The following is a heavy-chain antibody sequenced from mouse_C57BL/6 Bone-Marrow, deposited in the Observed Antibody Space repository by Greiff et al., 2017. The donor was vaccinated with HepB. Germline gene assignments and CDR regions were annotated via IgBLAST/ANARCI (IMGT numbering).Heavy chain of an antibody. V-gene: IGHV5-12*01. Sequence: EVQGVESGGGLVQPGGSLKLSCAASGFTFSDYYMYWVRQTPEKRLEWVAYISNGGGSTYYPDTVKGRFTISRDNAKNTLYLQMSRLKSEDTAMYYCARHNYSNYLYYAMDYWGQGTSVTVSS. D-gene: IGHD2-5*01. CDR2: ISNGGGST. CDR3: ARHNYSNYLYYAMDY. J-gene: IGHJ4*01. CDR1: GFTFSDYY.